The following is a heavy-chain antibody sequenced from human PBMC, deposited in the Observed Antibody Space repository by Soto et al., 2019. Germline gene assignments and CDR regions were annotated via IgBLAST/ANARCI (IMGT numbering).Heavy chain of an antibody. D-gene: IGHD3-9*01. V-gene: IGHV3-23*01. Sequence: GGSLRLSCAASGFTFSIYAMSWVRQAPGKGLEWVSAISGSGGSTYYADSVKGRFTISRDNSKNTLCLQMNSLRAEDTAVYYCAKHYDILTGYYDYWGQGTLVTVSS. CDR3: AKHYDILTGYYDY. J-gene: IGHJ4*02. CDR2: ISGSGGST. CDR1: GFTFSIYA.